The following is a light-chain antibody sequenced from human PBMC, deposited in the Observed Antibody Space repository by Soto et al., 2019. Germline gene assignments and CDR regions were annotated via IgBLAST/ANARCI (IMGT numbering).Light chain of an antibody. CDR2: GAS. J-gene: IGKJ2*01. V-gene: IGKV3-20*01. CDR3: QQFGTSPYT. CDR1: QTVSSTY. Sequence: IVLTQSPGTLSLSPGERVTLSCRASQTVSSTYLAWYQQKPGRAPSLLIHGASTRAAGIPDRFSASGSGTHFTLTINRLEPEDFAVYFCQQFGTSPYTFGQGTKV.